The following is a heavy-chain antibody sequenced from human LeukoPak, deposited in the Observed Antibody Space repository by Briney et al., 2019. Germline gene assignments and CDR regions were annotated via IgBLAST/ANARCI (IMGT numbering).Heavy chain of an antibody. CDR2: IDTSGTVI. CDR3: AGGPVVTTFDY. V-gene: IGHV3-48*03. CDR1: TFTFSRYE. J-gene: IGHJ4*02. D-gene: IGHD2-21*02. Sequence: GGSLRLSCAASTFTFSRYEMNWVREAPGRGLEWISYIDTSGTVIYYADSAKGRFTISRDNARSSLFLQMNSLRVEDTAVYYCAGGPVVTTFDYWGQGTLVPVSS.